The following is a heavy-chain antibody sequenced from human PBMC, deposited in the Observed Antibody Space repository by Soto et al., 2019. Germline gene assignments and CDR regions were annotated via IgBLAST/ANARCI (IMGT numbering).Heavy chain of an antibody. V-gene: IGHV3-66*01. J-gene: IGHJ3*01. CDR3: AGDSTDGDLGEAFDV. Sequence: ELQLVESGGGLVQPGGSLRLSCAASGFSFSINYVNWVRQAPGKGLEWVAGIYSGGNTQYADSVKGRFINSIHTSKKTLYLHMHSLRVEDTAVDYCAGDSTDGDLGEAFDVWGQGTMVTVS. CDR1: GFSFSINY. CDR2: IYSGGNT. D-gene: IGHD4-17*01.